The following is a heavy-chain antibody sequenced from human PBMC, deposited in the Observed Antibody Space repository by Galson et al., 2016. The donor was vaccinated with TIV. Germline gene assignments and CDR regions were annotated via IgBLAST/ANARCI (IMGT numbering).Heavy chain of an antibody. V-gene: IGHV6-1*01. CDR3: SRGNWNYGMGGAMDV. Sequence: CAISGDSVSGNTAAWNWVRQSPSRGLEWLGRTYYTSKWNTDYAVSVKGRIIIRPDTSMNQVSLQLCSLIPDDTAVYYCSRGNWNYGMGGAMDVWGRGTTVTVSS. CDR1: GDSVSGNTAA. CDR2: TYYTSKWNT. D-gene: IGHD1-7*01. J-gene: IGHJ6*02.